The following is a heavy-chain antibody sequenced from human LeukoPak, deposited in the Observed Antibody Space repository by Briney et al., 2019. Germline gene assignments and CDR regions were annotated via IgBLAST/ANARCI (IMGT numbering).Heavy chain of an antibody. CDR2: IYTSGST. V-gene: IGHV4-61*02. CDR3: ARDDSGSYSGDAFDI. CDR1: GGSISSGSYY. Sequence: SETQSLTCTVSGGSISSGSYYWSWIRQPAGKGLEWIGRIYTSGSTNYNPSLKSRVTVSVDTSKNQFSLKLSSVTAADTAVYYCARDDSGSYSGDAFDIWGQGTMVTVSS. J-gene: IGHJ3*02. D-gene: IGHD1-26*01.